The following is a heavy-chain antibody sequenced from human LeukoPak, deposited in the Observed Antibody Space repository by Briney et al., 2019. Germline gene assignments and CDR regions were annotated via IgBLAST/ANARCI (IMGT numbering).Heavy chain of an antibody. J-gene: IGHJ4*02. V-gene: IGHV3-7*01. CDR3: AAWTDRGYNF. CDR1: GFTFSSYW. D-gene: IGHD5-24*01. CDR2: INPDGSHK. Sequence: GGSLRLSCAASGFTFSSYWMSWVRQAPGKGLEWVANINPDGSHKRFVDSVMGRFTMSRDNAKNSLYLQMNDLRVEDTAVFYCAAWTDRGYNFWGQGTLVTVSS.